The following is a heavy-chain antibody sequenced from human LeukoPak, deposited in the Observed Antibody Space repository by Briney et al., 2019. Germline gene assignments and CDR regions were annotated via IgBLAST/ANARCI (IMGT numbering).Heavy chain of an antibody. CDR2: IHYSGST. CDR1: GGSISSSSYY. J-gene: IGHJ4*02. Sequence: PSETLSLTCTVSGGSISSSSYYWGWIRQPPGKGLEWIGSIHYSGSTYYNPSLKSRVTISVDTSKNQFSLKLSSVTAADTAVYYCARQQLDYDTAYFDYWGQGTLVTVSS. D-gene: IGHD3-22*01. CDR3: ARQQLDYDTAYFDY. V-gene: IGHV4-39*01.